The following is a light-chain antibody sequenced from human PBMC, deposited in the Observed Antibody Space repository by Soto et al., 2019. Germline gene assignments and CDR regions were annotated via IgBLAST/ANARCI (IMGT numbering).Light chain of an antibody. V-gene: IGLV2-11*01. CDR1: SSDVGFSNY. CDR2: DVA. J-gene: IGLJ1*01. CDR3: CSYVGGDILI. Sequence: QSAPTQPRSVSGSPGQTVTISCTGTSSDVGFSNYISWYQQHPGEAPKLVIYDVAQRPSGVPDRLSGSRSGKTASLTSSGLQADDEADYYCCSYVGGDILIFGSGTKLTVL.